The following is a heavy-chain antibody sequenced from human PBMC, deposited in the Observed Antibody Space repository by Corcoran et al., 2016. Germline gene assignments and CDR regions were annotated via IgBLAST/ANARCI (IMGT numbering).Heavy chain of an antibody. CDR3: PSRPHYGDYAYRDYYYYGMDV. CDR1: GFTFSNAW. Sequence: EVQLVESGGGLVKPGGSLRLSCAASGFTFSNAWMSWVRQAPGKGLEWVGRIKSKTDGGTTEYAAPVKGRFTISRDDSKNTLDLQMNSLKTGDTAVYYCPSRPHYGDYAYRDYYYYGMDVWGQGTTVTVSS. V-gene: IGHV3-15*01. CDR2: IKSKTDGGTT. J-gene: IGHJ6*02. D-gene: IGHD4-17*01.